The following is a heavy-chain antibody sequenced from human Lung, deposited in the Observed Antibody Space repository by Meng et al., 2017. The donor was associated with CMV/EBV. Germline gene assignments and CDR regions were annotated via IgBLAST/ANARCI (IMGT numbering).Heavy chain of an antibody. CDR2: IFYTGNA. D-gene: IGHD3-10*01. CDR1: GGSIRSTDYY. V-gene: IGHV4-39*07. Sequence: SETLSLXCTVSGGSIRSTDYYWGWIRQPPGKGLEWIGNIFYTGNAYRNPSIKSRVTISVDTSKNHFSLKMSSVTAADTGVYYCARDSGGAPYSGMDVWGLGTTVTVSS. CDR3: ARDSGGAPYSGMDV. J-gene: IGHJ6*02.